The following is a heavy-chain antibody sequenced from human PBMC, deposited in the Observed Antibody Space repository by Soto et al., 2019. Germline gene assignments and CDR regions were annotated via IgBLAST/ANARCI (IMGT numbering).Heavy chain of an antibody. Sequence: SVKVSCKASGFTFTSSAMQWVRQARGQRLEWIGWIVVGSGNTNYAQKFQERVTITRDMSTSTAYMELSSLRSEDTAVYYCAAPRGAFTGGNYYMDVWGKGTTVTVSS. CDR1: GFTFTSSA. CDR3: AAPRGAFTGGNYYMDV. V-gene: IGHV1-58*02. J-gene: IGHJ6*03. CDR2: IVVGSGNT. D-gene: IGHD1-1*01.